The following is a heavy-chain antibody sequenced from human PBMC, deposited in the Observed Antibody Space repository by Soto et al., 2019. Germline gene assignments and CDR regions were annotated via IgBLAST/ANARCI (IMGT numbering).Heavy chain of an antibody. Sequence: QVQLQESGPGLVKPSQTLSLTCTVSGGSISSGGYYWSWIRQHPGKGLEWIGYIYYSGSTYYNPSLTRRVTISVDTSKNQFSLKLSSVTAADTAVYYCAREPPLRIYGSGSYSDYWGQGTLVTVSS. V-gene: IGHV4-31*03. CDR2: IYYSGST. J-gene: IGHJ4*02. D-gene: IGHD3-10*01. CDR1: GGSISSGGYY. CDR3: AREPPLRIYGSGSYSDY.